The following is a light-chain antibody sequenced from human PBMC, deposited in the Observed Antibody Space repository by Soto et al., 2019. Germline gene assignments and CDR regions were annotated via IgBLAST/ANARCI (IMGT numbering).Light chain of an antibody. CDR1: QSVSSSY. Sequence: EIVLTQSPGTLSLSPGERATLSCRASQSVSSSYLAWYQQKPGQAPRLLIYGASSRATGIPARFSGSGSGTDFTRTISRLEPEDFAVYYCQQYGSSPLFGQGTKLEIK. CDR2: GAS. V-gene: IGKV3-20*01. J-gene: IGKJ2*01. CDR3: QQYGSSPL.